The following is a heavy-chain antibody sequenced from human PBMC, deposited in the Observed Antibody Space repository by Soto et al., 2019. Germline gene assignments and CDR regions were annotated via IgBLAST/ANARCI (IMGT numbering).Heavy chain of an antibody. D-gene: IGHD3-3*01. CDR2: ISYDGSNK. V-gene: IGHV3-30*18. CDR1: GFTFSSYG. Sequence: GGSLRLSCAASGFTFSSYGMHWVRQAPGKGLEWVAVISYDGSNKYYADSVKGRFTISRDNSKNTLSLQMNSLRAEDTAVYYCAKDRDLFGVVIMGDYWGQGALVTVS. J-gene: IGHJ4*02. CDR3: AKDRDLFGVVIMGDY.